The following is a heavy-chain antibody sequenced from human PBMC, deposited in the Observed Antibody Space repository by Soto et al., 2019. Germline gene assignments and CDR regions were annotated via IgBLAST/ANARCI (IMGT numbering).Heavy chain of an antibody. CDR2: IIPIFGIP. V-gene: IGHV1-69*08. D-gene: IGHD2-2*01. Sequence: QVQLVQSGAEVKKPRSSVKVSCKASGGTFSRYSITWVRQAPGHGLEWIGRIIPIFGIPTYAQKFQGRVTFTADESTSTAYMELSSLRSDDTAVYYCAREDRDRETGLVPAAIDGMDVWGQGTTVTVSS. CDR3: AREDRDRETGLVPAAIDGMDV. CDR1: GGTFSRYS. J-gene: IGHJ6*02.